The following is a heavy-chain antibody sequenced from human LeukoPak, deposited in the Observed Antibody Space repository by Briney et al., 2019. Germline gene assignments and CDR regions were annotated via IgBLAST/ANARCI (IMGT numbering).Heavy chain of an antibody. J-gene: IGHJ5*02. D-gene: IGHD2-2*02. CDR2: IYYSGST. CDR1: GYSISSYY. V-gene: IGHV4-59*01. CDR3: AREVGYCSSTSCYMGWAIHPNYNWFDP. Sequence: SETLSLTCAVSGYSISSYYWSWIRQPPGKGLEWIGYIYYSGSTNYNPSLKSRVTISVDTSKNQFSLKLSSVTAADTAVYYCAREVGYCSSTSCYMGWAIHPNYNWFDPWGQGTLVTVSS.